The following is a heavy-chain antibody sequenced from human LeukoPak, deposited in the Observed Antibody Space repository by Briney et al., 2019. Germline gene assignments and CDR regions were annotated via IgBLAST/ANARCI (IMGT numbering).Heavy chain of an antibody. J-gene: IGHJ6*02. CDR3: ARPLDV. V-gene: IGHV3-7*01. CDR1: GFTISAYW. Sequence: GGSLRLSCAASGFTISAYWMSWVRQAPGKGLEWVANIKQDGSEKYYVDSVKGRFTISRDNAKNSLYLQMNSLRAEDTAVYYCARPLDVWGRGTTVTVSS. CDR2: IKQDGSEK.